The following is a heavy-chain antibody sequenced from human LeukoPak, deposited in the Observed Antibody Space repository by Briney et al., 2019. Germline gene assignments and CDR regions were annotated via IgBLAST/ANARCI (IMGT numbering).Heavy chain of an antibody. CDR3: ARDLMEIGHDSSGYDAYDY. CDR1: GGTFSSYA. D-gene: IGHD3-22*01. V-gene: IGHV1-69*04. J-gene: IGHJ4*02. CDR2: IIPILGIA. Sequence: GSSVKVSCKASGGTFSSYAISWVRQAPGQGLEWMGRIIPILGIANYAQKFQGRVTITADKSTSTAYMELSSLRSEDTAVYYCARDLMEIGHDSSGYDAYDYWGQGTLVTVSS.